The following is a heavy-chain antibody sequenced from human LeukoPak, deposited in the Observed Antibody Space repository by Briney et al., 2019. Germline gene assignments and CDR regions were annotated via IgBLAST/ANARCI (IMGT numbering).Heavy chain of an antibody. V-gene: IGHV3-53*01. CDR1: GHSFTTYW. Sequence: GESLKISCKGSGHSFTTYWIAWVRQAPGKGLEWVSVIYSGGTTFYADSVKGRFTISRDDSKNTLYLQMNSLRAEDTAVYYCARGSHIGAAGILDYWGQGTLVTVSS. D-gene: IGHD6-13*01. J-gene: IGHJ4*02. CDR3: ARGSHIGAAGILDY. CDR2: IYSGGTT.